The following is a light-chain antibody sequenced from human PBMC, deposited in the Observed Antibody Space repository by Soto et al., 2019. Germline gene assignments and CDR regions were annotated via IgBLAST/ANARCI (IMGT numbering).Light chain of an antibody. CDR3: QQYGNSQGT. J-gene: IGKJ3*01. CDR1: QSVSSSQ. CDR2: GAS. V-gene: IGKV3-20*01. Sequence: EIVLTQSPGTLSLSPGERATLSCRASQSVSSSQLARYQQKPGQAPRLLIYGASRRATGIPDRFSGSGSGTDFTLTISRLEPEDFAVYYCQQYGNSQGTFGPGTKVDI.